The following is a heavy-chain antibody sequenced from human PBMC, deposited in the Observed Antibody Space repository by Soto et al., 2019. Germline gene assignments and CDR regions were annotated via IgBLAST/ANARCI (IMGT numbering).Heavy chain of an antibody. CDR1: GGSFTSNNW. Sequence: GTLSLTCAVSGGSFTSNNWWTWVRQPPGQGLEWIGEIYRTGRTNYNPSLKSRVTISLDKSENQFSLKVTSLTAADTAVYYCASRDPGTSVDYWGQGPLVTVSS. CDR3: ASRDPGTSVDY. D-gene: IGHD1-7*01. J-gene: IGHJ4*02. CDR2: IYRTGRT. V-gene: IGHV4-4*02.